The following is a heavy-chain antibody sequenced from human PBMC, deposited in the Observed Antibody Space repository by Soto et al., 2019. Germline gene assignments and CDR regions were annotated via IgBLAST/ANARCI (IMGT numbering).Heavy chain of an antibody. CDR2: IKSKTDGGTT. Sequence: GGSLRLSCAASGFTFSNAWMSWVRQAPGKGLEWVGRIKSKTDGGTTDYAAPVKGRFTISRDDSKNTLYLQMNSLKTEDTAVYYCTTDRRIAAAGGPSTYYYYGMDVWGQGTTVTVSS. D-gene: IGHD6-13*01. J-gene: IGHJ6*02. V-gene: IGHV3-15*01. CDR1: GFTFSNAW. CDR3: TTDRRIAAAGGPSTYYYYGMDV.